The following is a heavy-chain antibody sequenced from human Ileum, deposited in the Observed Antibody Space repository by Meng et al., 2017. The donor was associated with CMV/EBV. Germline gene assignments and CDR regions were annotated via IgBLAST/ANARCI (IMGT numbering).Heavy chain of an antibody. D-gene: IGHD3-16*01. Sequence: SETLSLTCTVSGGPISSSSYYWGWIRQPPEKGLEWIGTIYYTGSTYSNPSLMSRITISMDTSKNQFSLQLNSVTAADTATYYCARVRYASTNWFDPWGQGTLVTVSS. CDR3: ARVRYASTNWFDP. J-gene: IGHJ5*02. CDR1: GGPISSSSYY. V-gene: IGHV4-39*07. CDR2: IYYTGST.